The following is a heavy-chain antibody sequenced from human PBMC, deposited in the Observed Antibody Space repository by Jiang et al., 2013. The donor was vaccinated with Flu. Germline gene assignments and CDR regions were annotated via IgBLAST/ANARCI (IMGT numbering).Heavy chain of an antibody. D-gene: IGHD3-10*01. CDR3: AKETLYYGSGSYVLDY. Sequence: SAISGSGGSTYYADSGRRARFTISRDNSKNTLYLQMNSLRAEDTAVYYCAKETLYYGSGSYVLDYWGQGTLVTVSS. J-gene: IGHJ4*02. CDR2: ISGSGGST. V-gene: IGHV3-23*01.